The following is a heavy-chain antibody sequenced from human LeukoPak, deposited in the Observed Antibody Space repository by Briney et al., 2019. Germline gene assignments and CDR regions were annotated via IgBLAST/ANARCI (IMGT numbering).Heavy chain of an antibody. J-gene: IGHJ4*02. D-gene: IGHD3-10*01. CDR3: ARPLWFGELPLGY. V-gene: IGHV1-69*05. CDR1: GYTFTGYY. Sequence: SVKVFCKASGYTFTGYYMHWVRQAPGQGLEWMGGIIPIFGTANYAQKFQGRVTITTDESTSTAYMELSSLRSEDTAVYYCARPLWFGELPLGYWGQGTLVTVSS. CDR2: IIPIFGTA.